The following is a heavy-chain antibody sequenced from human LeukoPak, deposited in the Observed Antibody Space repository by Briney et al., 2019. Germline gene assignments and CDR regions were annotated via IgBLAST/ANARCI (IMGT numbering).Heavy chain of an antibody. J-gene: IGHJ1*01. V-gene: IGHV1-69*10. D-gene: IGHD6-13*01. CDR1: GGTFSSYA. Sequence: SVKVSCKASGGTFSSYAISWVRQAPGQGLEWMGGLIPLLGIAYYAQKFQGRATITADKSTSTAYMELRSLRSEDTAVYYCARDGAMIAVPGANWGQGTLVTVSS. CDR3: ARDGAMIAVPGAN. CDR2: LIPLLGIA.